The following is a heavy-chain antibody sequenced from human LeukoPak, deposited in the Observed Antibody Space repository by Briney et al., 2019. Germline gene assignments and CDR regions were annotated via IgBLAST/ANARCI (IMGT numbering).Heavy chain of an antibody. CDR2: IYSGGST. Sequence: GGSLRLSCAASGFTVSSNYMSWVRQAPGKGLEWVSVIYSGGSTYYADSVKGRFTISRDNSKNTLYLQMNSLRAEDTAVYYCAKLYSSGWYQRGSNYFDYWGQGTLVTVSS. J-gene: IGHJ4*02. D-gene: IGHD6-19*01. V-gene: IGHV3-53*01. CDR1: GFTVSSNY. CDR3: AKLYSSGWYQRGSNYFDY.